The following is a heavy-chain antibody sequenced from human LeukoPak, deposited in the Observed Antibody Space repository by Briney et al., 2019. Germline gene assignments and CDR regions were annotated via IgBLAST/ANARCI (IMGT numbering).Heavy chain of an antibody. Sequence: SETLSLTCAVYGGSFSGYYWSWIRQPPGKGLEWIGEINHSGSANYYPSLKSRVTMSVDTSKNQFSLNLSSVTAADTAVYYCAREPSAPPTTFNVDIVATKLPYYGMDVWGQGTTVTVSS. CDR1: GGSFSGYY. CDR2: INHSGSA. CDR3: AREPSAPPTTFNVDIVATKLPYYGMDV. J-gene: IGHJ6*02. V-gene: IGHV4-34*01. D-gene: IGHD5-12*01.